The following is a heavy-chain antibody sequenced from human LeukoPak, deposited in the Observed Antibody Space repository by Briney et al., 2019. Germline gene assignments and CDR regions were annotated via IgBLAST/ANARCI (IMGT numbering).Heavy chain of an antibody. CDR1: GYTFSSYY. CDR2: INPSGGST. V-gene: IGHV1-46*01. CDR3: ARDGSGYYDSSGSSAFDI. Sequence: GASVKVSCKASGYTFSSYYMHWERQAPGQGLEWMGIINPSGGSTSYAQKFQGRVTVTRDMSTSTVYMELSSLRSEDTAVYYCARDGSGYYDSSGSSAFDIWGQGTMVTVSS. J-gene: IGHJ3*02. D-gene: IGHD3-22*01.